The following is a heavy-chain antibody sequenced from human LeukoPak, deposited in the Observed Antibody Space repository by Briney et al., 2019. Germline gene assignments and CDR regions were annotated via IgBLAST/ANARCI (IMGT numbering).Heavy chain of an antibody. D-gene: IGHD2-2*01. V-gene: IGHV5-51*01. CDR1: GYNFATYW. J-gene: IGHJ4*02. CDR2: IYPGDSDT. Sequence: GGSLKISCKGSGYNFATYWIGWVRQMPGKGLEWMGVIYPGDSDTRYSPSFQGQVTMSADKSISTAYLQWSSLKASDSAMYYCASQVYCSRTSCSDHWGQGTLVTVSS. CDR3: ASQVYCSRTSCSDH.